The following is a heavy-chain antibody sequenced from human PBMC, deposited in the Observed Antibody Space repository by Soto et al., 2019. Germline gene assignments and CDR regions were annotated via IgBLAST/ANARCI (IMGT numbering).Heavy chain of an antibody. CDR1: GFTFSSCA. CDR2: ISSNGGST. J-gene: IGHJ6*02. CDR3: ARDVFDTYVMDV. V-gene: IGHV3-64*01. D-gene: IGHD3-16*01. Sequence: EVQLVESGGGLVQPGGSLRLSCAASGFTFSSCAMHWVRQAPGKGLEYVSAISSNGGSTYYANSVKGRFTISRDNSKNTLYLQMGSLRAEDMAVYYCARDVFDTYVMDVWGQGTTVTISS.